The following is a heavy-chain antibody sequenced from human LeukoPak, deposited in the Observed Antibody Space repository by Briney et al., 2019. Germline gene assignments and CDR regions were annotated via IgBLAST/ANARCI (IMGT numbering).Heavy chain of an antibody. J-gene: IGHJ4*02. D-gene: IGHD2-8*02. CDR3: ARETYCSGGTCFFGPDY. Sequence: RPSETLSLTCTVSGGFIRPYYWIWIRQPPGKGLEYIGYIYYTGSTTYNPSLESRVTMSVDTSKNQFSLQLTSVTAADTAVYHCARETYCSGGTCFFGPDYWGQGTLVTVSS. CDR2: IYYTGST. CDR1: GGFIRPYY. V-gene: IGHV4-59*12.